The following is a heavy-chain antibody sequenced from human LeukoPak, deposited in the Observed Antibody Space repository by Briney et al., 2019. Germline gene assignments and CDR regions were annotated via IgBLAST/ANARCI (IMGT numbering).Heavy chain of an antibody. CDR1: GYTFTSYY. V-gene: IGHV1-46*01. J-gene: IGHJ4*02. CDR3: ASGIVATTLDY. CDR2: INPSGGST. Sequence: GASVKVSCKASGYTFTSYYIYWVRQAPGQGLEWMGTINPSGGSTSYAQKFQGRVTMTRDTSTSTVYMDLNSLRSEDTAVYYCASGIVATTLDYWGQGTLVTVSS. D-gene: IGHD5-12*01.